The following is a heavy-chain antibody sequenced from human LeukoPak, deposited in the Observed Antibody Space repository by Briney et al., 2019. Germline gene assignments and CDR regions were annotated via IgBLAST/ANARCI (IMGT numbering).Heavy chain of an antibody. V-gene: IGHV3-23*01. J-gene: IGHJ4*02. D-gene: IGHD2-2*01. CDR1: GFTFSNYG. CDR2: ISGSGVTT. Sequence: GGSLRLSCAASGFTFSNYGMSWVRQAPGKGLEWVSAISGSGVTTYYPDSVKGRFTISRDNSKHTLYLQMNSLRAEDTAVYYCSKWKAIVLVPAARSPIDYWGQGTLVTVSS. CDR3: SKWKAIVLVPAARSPIDY.